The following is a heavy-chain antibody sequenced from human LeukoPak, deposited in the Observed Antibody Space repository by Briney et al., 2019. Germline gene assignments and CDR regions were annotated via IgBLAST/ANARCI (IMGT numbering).Heavy chain of an antibody. D-gene: IGHD2-2*01. CDR2: VLPIFGAV. Sequence: ASVKVSCKASGGTFSSYAISWVRQAPGQGLEWMGGVLPIFGAVDYSQKFQGRVTITTDESTSTAYMELSSLRSEDTAVYYCTRSGIPAAISYYFDYWGQGSLVTVSS. V-gene: IGHV1-69*05. J-gene: IGHJ4*02. CDR1: GGTFSSYA. CDR3: TRSGIPAAISYYFDY.